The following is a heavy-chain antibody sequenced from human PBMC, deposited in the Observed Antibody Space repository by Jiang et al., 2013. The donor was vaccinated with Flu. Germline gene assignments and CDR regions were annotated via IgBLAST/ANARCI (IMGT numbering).Heavy chain of an antibody. D-gene: IGHD3-9*01. V-gene: IGHV1-18*01. J-gene: IGHJ6*02. CDR1: GYTFTSYG. Sequence: SGAEVKKPGASVKVSCKASGYTFTSYGISWVRQAPGQGLEWMGWISAYNGNTNYAQKLQGRVTMTTDTSTSTAYMELRSLRSDDTAVYYCARDHGNYDILTGYYSTYYYGMDVWGQGTTVTVSS. CDR2: ISAYNGNT. CDR3: ARDHGNYDILTGYYSTYYYGMDV.